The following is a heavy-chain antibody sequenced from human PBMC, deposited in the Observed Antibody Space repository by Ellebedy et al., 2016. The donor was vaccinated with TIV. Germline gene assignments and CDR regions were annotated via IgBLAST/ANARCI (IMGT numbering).Heavy chain of an antibody. J-gene: IGHJ4*02. CDR3: AKPGLWDFDY. CDR1: GFTFSTYG. V-gene: IGHV3-23*01. D-gene: IGHD2/OR15-2a*01. Sequence: GESLMISCAASGFTFSTYGMSWVRQAPGKGLEWVSGISGSGGNTYYADSVKGRFTISRDNSKNTLHLQMDSLRAEDTAVYFCAKPGLWDFDYWGQGTLVTVSS. CDR2: ISGSGGNT.